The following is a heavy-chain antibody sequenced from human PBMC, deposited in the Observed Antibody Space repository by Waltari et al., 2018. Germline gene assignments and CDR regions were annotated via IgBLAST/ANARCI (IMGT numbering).Heavy chain of an antibody. D-gene: IGHD6-19*01. CDR3: AKQSPSYTRGWYPLES. CDR1: GFTVRTNF. Sequence: EVQLVESGGHLLQPGGSLRLSCAASGFTVRTNFISWVRQAPGKGLEWVSISYSGGNTYYAGSVKGRFTISRDNYKNMVYLEMNSLRAEDTAVYYCAKQSPSYTRGWYPLESWGPGTLVTVSP. J-gene: IGHJ4*02. CDR2: SYSGGNT. V-gene: IGHV3-53*01.